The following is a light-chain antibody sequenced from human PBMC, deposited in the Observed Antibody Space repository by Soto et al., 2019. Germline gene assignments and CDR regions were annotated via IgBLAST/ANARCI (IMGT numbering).Light chain of an antibody. J-gene: IGKJ3*01. CDR3: QQYNSYSQS. V-gene: IGKV1-5*03. CDR2: KAS. CDR1: QSISSW. Sequence: DIQMTQSPSTLSASVGDRVTITCRASQSISSWLAWYQQKPGKAPKLLIYKASSVESGVPSRFSGRGSGTEFTLTVSSVQPDDFATDDGQQYNSYSQSFGPGTKVDIK.